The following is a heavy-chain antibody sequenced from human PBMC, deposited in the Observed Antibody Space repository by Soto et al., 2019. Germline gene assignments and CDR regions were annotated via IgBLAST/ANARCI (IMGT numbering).Heavy chain of an antibody. V-gene: IGHV1-46*04. CDR3: ARDSGGGSVDY. D-gene: IGHD3-10*01. CDR2: IHPVAADT. J-gene: IGHJ4*02. Sequence: QVQLVQSGAEVKEPGASVKVSCKASGYTFITSHMHWLRQAPGQGLEWMAIIHPVAADTRYAQKLPGRITTTADTSTSTIYMALSSLRPEDTAVYYFARDSGGGSVDYWGQGTLVTVSP. CDR1: GYTFITSH.